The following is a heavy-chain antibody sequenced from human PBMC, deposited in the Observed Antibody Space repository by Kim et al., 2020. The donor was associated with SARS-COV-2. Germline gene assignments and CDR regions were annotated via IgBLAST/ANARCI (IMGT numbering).Heavy chain of an antibody. CDR2: YYSGSS. V-gene: IGHV4-59*09. CDR3: ARGLYP. J-gene: IGHJ5*02. Sequence: YYSGSSHYTPSLKSRVTISVDTSKNQFSLKLSSVTAADTAVYYCARGLYPGGQGTLVTVSS.